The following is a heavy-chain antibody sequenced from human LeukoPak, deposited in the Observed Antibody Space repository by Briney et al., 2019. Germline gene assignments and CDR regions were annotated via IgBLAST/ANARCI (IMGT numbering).Heavy chain of an antibody. D-gene: IGHD3-10*01. Sequence: ASVKVSCKASGYTFTSYDINWVRQATGQGLEWMGWMNPNSGNTGYAQKFQGRVTMTRNTSTSTAYMELSSLRSEDTAVYYCARVNAYYFGSGINRAFHIWGLGTMVTVSS. J-gene: IGHJ3*02. CDR2: MNPNSGNT. CDR1: GYTFTSYD. V-gene: IGHV1-8*01. CDR3: ARVNAYYFGSGINRAFHI.